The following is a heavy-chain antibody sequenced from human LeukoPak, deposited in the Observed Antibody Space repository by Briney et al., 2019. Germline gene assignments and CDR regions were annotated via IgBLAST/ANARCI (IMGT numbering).Heavy chain of an antibody. CDR1: GDSVSSNSAA. Sequence: PSQTLSLTCAISGDSVSSNSAAWNWIRQSPSRGLEWLGRTYYRSKWYNEYAVSVKSRITINPDTSKNQFSLQLNSVTPEDTAVYYCAIDRAIAARHYYYMDVWGKGTTVTVSS. CDR3: AIDRAIAARHYYYMDV. V-gene: IGHV6-1*01. CDR2: TYYRSKWYN. J-gene: IGHJ6*03. D-gene: IGHD6-6*01.